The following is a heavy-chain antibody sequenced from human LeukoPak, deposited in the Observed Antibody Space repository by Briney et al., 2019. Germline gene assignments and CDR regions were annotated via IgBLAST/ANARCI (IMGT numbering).Heavy chain of an antibody. J-gene: IGHJ5*02. CDR2: INHSGTT. D-gene: IGHD4-17*01. CDR1: GASFNTYY. Sequence: SETLSLTCAVYGASFNTYYWSWIRQSPEKGLEWIGDINHSGTTNYNPSLRSRVTISLDTSRNQFSLKLNSVTAADTAVYYCARGPLTVTRGFDPWGQGTLVTVSS. CDR3: ARGPLTVTRGFDP. V-gene: IGHV4-34*01.